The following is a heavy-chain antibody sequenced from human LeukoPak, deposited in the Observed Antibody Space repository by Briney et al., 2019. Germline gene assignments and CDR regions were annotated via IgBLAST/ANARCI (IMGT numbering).Heavy chain of an antibody. D-gene: IGHD5-18*01. J-gene: IGHJ4*02. Sequence: SETLSLTCTVSGGSISSYYWSCIRQPPGKGLEWIGYIYYSGSTNYNPSLKSRVTISVDTSKNQFSLKLSSVTAADTAVYYCARRGGYSYGFDYWGQGTLVTVSS. CDR1: GGSISSYY. CDR3: ARRGGYSYGFDY. V-gene: IGHV4-59*01. CDR2: IYYSGST.